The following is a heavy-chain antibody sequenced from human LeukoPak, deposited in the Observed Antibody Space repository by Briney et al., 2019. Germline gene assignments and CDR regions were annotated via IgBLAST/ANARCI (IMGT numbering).Heavy chain of an antibody. CDR3: ARELVVVVPAAPLSYGMDV. J-gene: IGHJ6*02. Sequence: SETLSLTCTVSGGSISSGGYYWSWIRQHPGKGLEWIEYIYYSGSTYYNPSLKSRVTISVDTSKNQFSLKLSSVTAADTAVYYCARELVVVVPAAPLSYGMDVWGQGTTVTVSS. D-gene: IGHD2-2*01. V-gene: IGHV4-31*03. CDR1: GGSISSGGYY. CDR2: IYYSGST.